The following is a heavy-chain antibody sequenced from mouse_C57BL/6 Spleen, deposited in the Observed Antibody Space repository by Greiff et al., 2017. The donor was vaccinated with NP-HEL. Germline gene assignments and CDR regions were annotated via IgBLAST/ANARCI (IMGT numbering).Heavy chain of an antibody. D-gene: IGHD1-1*01. J-gene: IGHJ1*03. CDR2: IWRGGST. CDR3: AKNGNGSSSYWYFDV. V-gene: IGHV2-5*01. CDR1: GFSLTSYG. Sequence: QVQLQQSGPGLVQPSQSLSITCTVSGFSLTSYGVHWVRQSPGKGLEWLGVIWRGGSTDYNAAFMSRLSITKDNSKSQVFFKMNSLQADDTAIYYCAKNGNGSSSYWYFDVWGTGTTVTVSS.